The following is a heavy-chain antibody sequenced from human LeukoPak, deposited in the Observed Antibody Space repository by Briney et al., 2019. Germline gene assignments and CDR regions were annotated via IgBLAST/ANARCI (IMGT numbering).Heavy chain of an antibody. CDR1: GFTFSSYA. V-gene: IGHV3-64*01. J-gene: IGHJ4*02. Sequence: GRSLRLSCAASGFTFSSYAMHWVRQTPGKGLEYVSAISSNGGSTYYANSVKGRFTISRDNSKNTLYLQMGSLRAEDMAVYYCARGTVAAHFDYWGQGTLVTVSS. CDR2: ISSNGGST. CDR3: ARGTVAAHFDY. D-gene: IGHD6-19*01.